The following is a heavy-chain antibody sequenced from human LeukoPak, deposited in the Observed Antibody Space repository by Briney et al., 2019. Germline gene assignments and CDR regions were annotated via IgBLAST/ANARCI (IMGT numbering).Heavy chain of an antibody. CDR1: GFTFSSYS. D-gene: IGHD3-22*01. CDR2: ISSSSSYI. J-gene: IGHJ4*02. V-gene: IGHV3-21*01. CDR3: ASRSGYYPTQGYYFDY. Sequence: PGGSLRLSCAASGFTFSSYSMNWVRQAPGKGLEWVSSISSSSSYIYYADSVKGRFTISRANAKNSLYLQMNSLRAEDTAVYYCASRSGYYPTQGYYFDYWGQGTLVTVSS.